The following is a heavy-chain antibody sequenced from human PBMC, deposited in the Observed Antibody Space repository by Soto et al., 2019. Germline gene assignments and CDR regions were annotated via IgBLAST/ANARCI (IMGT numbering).Heavy chain of an antibody. D-gene: IGHD2-21*02. V-gene: IGHV4-59*01. CDR3: ARVRGDSDAFDI. Sequence: SETLSLTCTVSGGSISSYYWSWIRQPPGKGLEWIGYIYYSGSTNYNPSLKSRVTISVDTSKNQFSLKLSSVTAADTAVYYCARVRGDSDAFDIWGQGTMVTVSS. CDR2: IYYSGST. J-gene: IGHJ3*02. CDR1: GGSISSYY.